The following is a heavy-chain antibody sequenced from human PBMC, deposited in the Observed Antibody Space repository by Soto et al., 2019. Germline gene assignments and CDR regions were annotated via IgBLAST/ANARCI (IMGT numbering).Heavy chain of an antibody. CDR3: ARASPVVTDV. CDR2: ITPILSIA. D-gene: IGHD5-18*01. Sequence: SVKVSCKASGGTFSSYIINWVRRAPGQGLEWMGRITPILSIANYAQKFQGRVTITADKSTSTAYMELSSQRSEDTAVYYCARASPVVTDVWGQGTTVTVPS. J-gene: IGHJ6*02. CDR1: GGTFSSYI. V-gene: IGHV1-69*02.